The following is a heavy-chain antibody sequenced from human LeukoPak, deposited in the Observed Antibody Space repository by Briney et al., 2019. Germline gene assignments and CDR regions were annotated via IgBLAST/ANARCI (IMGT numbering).Heavy chain of an antibody. V-gene: IGHV4-59*08. CDR1: GGSISSYY. CDR2: KYHTGST. CDR3: ARLDPRWFDP. J-gene: IGHJ5*02. Sequence: SETLSLTCSVSGGSISSYYWSWVRQPPGKGLEWIGSKYHTGSTYYNPSLRSRVTISVDSSKNQFSLKLSSVTAADTAVYYCARLDPRWFDPWGQGTLVTVSS. D-gene: IGHD2-2*03.